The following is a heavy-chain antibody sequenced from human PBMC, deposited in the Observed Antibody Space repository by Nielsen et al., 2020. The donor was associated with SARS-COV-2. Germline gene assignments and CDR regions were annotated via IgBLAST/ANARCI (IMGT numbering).Heavy chain of an antibody. V-gene: IGHV1-2*06. Sequence: ASVKVSCKASGYTFTGYYMHWVRQAPGQGLEWMGRINPNSGGTNYAQKFQGRVTMTRDTSISTAYMELSRLRSDDTAVYYCARDPSIVVVPAAMSYYYMDVWGKGTTVTVSS. CDR2: INPNSGGT. D-gene: IGHD2-2*01. J-gene: IGHJ6*03. CDR1: GYTFTGYY. CDR3: ARDPSIVVVPAAMSYYYMDV.